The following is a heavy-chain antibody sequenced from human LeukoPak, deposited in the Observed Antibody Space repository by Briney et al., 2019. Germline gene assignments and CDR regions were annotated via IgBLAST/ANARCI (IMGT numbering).Heavy chain of an antibody. CDR1: GFTFNTYG. J-gene: IGHJ6*03. V-gene: IGHV3-30*02. D-gene: IGHD3-10*01. Sequence: GGSLRLSCAASGFTFNTYGMHWVRQAPGKGLEWVAFIRHDGSNKYYADSVKGRFTISRDNSKNTLYLQMNSLRTEDTAVYYCAKDRKRSAITMIRGVRGYSYYYMVVWGKGTTVTISS. CDR2: IRHDGSNK. CDR3: AKDRKRSAITMIRGVRGYSYYYMVV.